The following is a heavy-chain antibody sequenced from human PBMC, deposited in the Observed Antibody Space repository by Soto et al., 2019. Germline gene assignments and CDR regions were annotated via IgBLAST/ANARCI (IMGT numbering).Heavy chain of an antibody. CDR2: IIPIFGTT. CDR1: GGTFSTYA. Sequence: QVQLVQSGAEVKKPGSSVKVSCKASGGTFSTYAITWVRQAPGQGLEWLGGIIPIFGTTDYARKFQGRVTITAAESTSTVFIELSSLTSEDTAVYYCARGVGAYCVDYWGQGTLVTVSS. D-gene: IGHD1-26*01. CDR3: ARGVGAYCVDY. J-gene: IGHJ4*02. V-gene: IGHV1-69*01.